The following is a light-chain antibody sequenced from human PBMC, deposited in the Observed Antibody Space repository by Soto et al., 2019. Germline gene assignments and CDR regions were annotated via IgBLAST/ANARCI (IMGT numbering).Light chain of an antibody. CDR1: QDLNTW. CDR3: QQANSFPLT. V-gene: IGKV1-12*01. CDR2: TAS. J-gene: IGKJ5*01. Sequence: DIQMTQSPSSVSASVGARATITCRGGQDLNTWLAGYQQKPGKAPKRLIYTASSLQTGVPSRFSGSGSGTDFTLTISSLQPEDFATYYCQQANSFPLTFGQGTRLEIK.